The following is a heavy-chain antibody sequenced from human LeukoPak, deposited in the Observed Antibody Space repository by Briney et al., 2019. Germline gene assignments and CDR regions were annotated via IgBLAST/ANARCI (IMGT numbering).Heavy chain of an antibody. J-gene: IGHJ4*02. CDR3: ARPRGCGSSRCNNFDY. CDR1: GFIFRDFS. V-gene: IGHV3-7*01. D-gene: IGHD2-2*01. CDR2: MNEYGSEI. Sequence: GGSLRLSCSVSGFIFRDFSMSWVRQAPGKGLEWVAKMNEYGSEIFYVDSVKGRFTISRDNGKNSLYLQMNRLRAEDTAVYYCARPRGCGSSRCNNFDYWGQGTLVTVSS.